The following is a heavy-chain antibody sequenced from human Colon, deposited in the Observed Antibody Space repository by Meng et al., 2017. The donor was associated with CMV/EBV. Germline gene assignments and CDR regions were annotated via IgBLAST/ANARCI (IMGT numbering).Heavy chain of an antibody. CDR3: ARTNYFDTTGYYSDAY. CDR2: ISNSGYTV. J-gene: IGHJ4*02. V-gene: IGHV3-11*01. CDR1: GFSFSDYY. Sequence: GESLKISCATSGFSFSDYYMSWIRQAPGKGLEWLSYISNSGYTVYYADSVKGRFTISRDNAKSTLYLEMNHLRADDTAVYYCARTNYFDTTGYYSDAYWGQGTLVTSPQ. D-gene: IGHD3-9*01.